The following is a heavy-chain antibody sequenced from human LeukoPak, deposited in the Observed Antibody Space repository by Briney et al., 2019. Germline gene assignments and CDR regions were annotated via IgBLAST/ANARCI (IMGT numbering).Heavy chain of an antibody. D-gene: IGHD2-8*01. CDR1: GFSFSDYD. J-gene: IGHJ4*02. V-gene: IGHV3-30*02. CDR3: TRGTDGLWDF. Sequence: GGSLRLSCAASGFSFSDYDIHWVRLAPGKGLEWVTFIRYDGSNTYAESVKGRFTISRDNAKNSLYLQMNSLRAEDTAVYYCTRGTDGLWDFWGQGTLVTVSS. CDR2: IRYDGSNT.